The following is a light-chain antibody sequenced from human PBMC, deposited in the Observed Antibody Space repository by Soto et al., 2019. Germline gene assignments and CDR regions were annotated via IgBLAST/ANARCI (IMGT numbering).Light chain of an antibody. CDR3: QQYAYWPET. J-gene: IGKJ1*01. CDR1: QSINTW. V-gene: IGKV1-5*01. CDR2: DAS. Sequence: DIQMTQSPSTLSASVGDRVTVTCRASQSINTWLAWYQQKPGKAPKLLIYDASSLQSGVPSRFTGRGSGTNFTLAISSLQSEDFAVYYCQQYAYWPETFGQGTKVDIK.